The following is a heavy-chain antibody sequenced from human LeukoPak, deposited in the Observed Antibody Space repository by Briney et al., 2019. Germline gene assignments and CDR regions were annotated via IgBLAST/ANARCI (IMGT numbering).Heavy chain of an antibody. CDR3: ARMTSRSYFNN. D-gene: IGHD3-10*01. CDR2: TYNSGST. V-gene: IGHV4-31*03. Sequence: PSETLSLTCTVSGGSISSGGYYWSWIRQHPGKGLEWIGHTYNSGSTYYNPSLKSRVTISVDMSKNQFSLKLSSVTATDTAVYYCARMTSRSYFNNWGQGTLVTVSS. J-gene: IGHJ4*02. CDR1: GGSISSGGYY.